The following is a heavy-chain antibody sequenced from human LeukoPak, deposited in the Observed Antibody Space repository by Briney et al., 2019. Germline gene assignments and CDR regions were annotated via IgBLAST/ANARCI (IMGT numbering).Heavy chain of an antibody. V-gene: IGHV4-59*01. CDR3: ARDRGMYSPDAFDI. D-gene: IGHD6-13*01. CDR2: IYYSGST. J-gene: IGHJ3*02. CDR1: GGSISSYY. Sequence: SETLSLTCTVSGGSISSYYWSWIRQPPGKGLEWIGYIYYSGSTNNNSSLKSRVTISVDTSKNQFSLKLSSVTAADTAVYYCARDRGMYSPDAFDIWGQGTMVTVSS.